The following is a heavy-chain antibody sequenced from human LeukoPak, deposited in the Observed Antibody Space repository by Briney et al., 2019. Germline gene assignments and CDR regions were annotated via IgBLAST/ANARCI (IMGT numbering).Heavy chain of an antibody. CDR2: IHEDGSDK. D-gene: IGHD3-16*01. V-gene: IGHV3-7*05. CDR3: ARILRPHTPRAFDI. J-gene: IGHJ3*02. Sequence: GGSLRLSCAASGFTFSSYWMNWVRQAPGKGLEWVANIHEDGSDKYYVDSVKGRFTVSRDNAKNSLYLQMNSLRAEDTAVYYCARILRPHTPRAFDIWGQGTMVTVSS. CDR1: GFTFSSYW.